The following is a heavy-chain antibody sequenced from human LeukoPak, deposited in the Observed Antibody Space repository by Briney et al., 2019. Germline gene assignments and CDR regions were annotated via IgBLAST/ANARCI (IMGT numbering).Heavy chain of an antibody. Sequence: GGSLRLSCAASGFTFSSYGMHWVRQAPGKGLEWVAVISYDGSNKYYADSVKGRFTISRDNSKNTLYLQMNSLRAEDTAVYYCAKDDYSESYYVYGMDVWGQGTTVTVSS. J-gene: IGHJ6*02. CDR3: AKDDYSESYYVYGMDV. V-gene: IGHV3-30*18. CDR1: GFTFSSYG. D-gene: IGHD1-26*01. CDR2: ISYDGSNK.